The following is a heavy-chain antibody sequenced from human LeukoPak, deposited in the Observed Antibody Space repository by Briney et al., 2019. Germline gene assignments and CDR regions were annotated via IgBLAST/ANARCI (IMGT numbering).Heavy chain of an antibody. CDR3: ARELGSDYGGYSP. CDR2: IYATGNT. J-gene: IGHJ5*02. D-gene: IGHD4-23*01. Sequence: SETLSLTCSVSGGSMRSDSSFWSWIRQPAGKGLEWIGRIYATGNTNYNPSLERRVTISVDTSKNQFSLELTSVTAADTAVHYCARELGSDYGGYSPWGQGTLVTVSS. CDR1: GGSMRSDSSF. V-gene: IGHV4-61*02.